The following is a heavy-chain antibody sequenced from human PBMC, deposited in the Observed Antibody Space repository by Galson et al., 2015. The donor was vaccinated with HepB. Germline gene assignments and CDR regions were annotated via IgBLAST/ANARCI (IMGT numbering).Heavy chain of an antibody. D-gene: IGHD3-10*01. CDR2: ISYDGSNK. CDR3: ARDPSYYYGSGSYYIEYYFHF. Sequence: SLRLSCAASGFPFSSYAMHWVRQAPGKGLEWVATISYDGSNKYYADSVKGRFTISRDSSKNTLYVQMNSLRAEDTAVYYCARDPSYYYGSGSYYIEYYFHFWGQGTLVTVSS. CDR1: GFPFSSYA. V-gene: IGHV3-30-3*01. J-gene: IGHJ4*02.